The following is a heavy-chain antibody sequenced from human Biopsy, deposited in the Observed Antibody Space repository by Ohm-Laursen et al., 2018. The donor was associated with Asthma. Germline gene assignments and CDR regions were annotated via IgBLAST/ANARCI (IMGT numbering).Heavy chain of an antibody. V-gene: IGHV4-39*01. CDR1: GGSISISGFY. Sequence: GTLSLTCSVAGGSISISGFYWGWIRQPPGKGLEWIGSIHYSRSTYFNPSLKSRVTIFVDTSKNQFSLKVDSVTAADTAVYYCARLTGNFRIDYWGQGTPVTVSS. D-gene: IGHD4-23*01. J-gene: IGHJ4*02. CDR2: IHYSRST. CDR3: ARLTGNFRIDY.